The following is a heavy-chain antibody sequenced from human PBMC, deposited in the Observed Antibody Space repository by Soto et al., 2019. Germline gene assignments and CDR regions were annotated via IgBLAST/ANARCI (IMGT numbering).Heavy chain of an antibody. D-gene: IGHD3-16*02. J-gene: IGHJ6*02. V-gene: IGHV1-69*13. CDR1: GGTFSSYA. Sequence: SVKVSCKASGGTFSSYAISWVRQAPGQGLEWMGGIIPIFGTANYAQKFQGRVTITADESTSTAYMELSSLRSEDTAVYYCARGPRMITFGGVIAGGYYYYYGMDVWGQGTTVTVSS. CDR3: ARGPRMITFGGVIAGGYYYYYGMDV. CDR2: IIPIFGTA.